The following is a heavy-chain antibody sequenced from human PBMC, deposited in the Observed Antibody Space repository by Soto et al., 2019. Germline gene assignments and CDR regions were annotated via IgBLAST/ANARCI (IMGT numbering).Heavy chain of an antibody. D-gene: IGHD2-2*01. V-gene: IGHV3-48*02. CDR1: GFTFTSYS. CDR2: ISSSSSTI. J-gene: IGHJ4*02. Sequence: EVQLVESGGGLVQPGGSLRLSCAASGFTFTSYSMNWVRQAPGKGLEWVSYISSSSSTIYYADSVKGRFTISRDNAKNSLNPQMSSLRDEETAVYYCAAWGLSNTIPWGQGTLVTVSS. CDR3: AAWGLSNTIP.